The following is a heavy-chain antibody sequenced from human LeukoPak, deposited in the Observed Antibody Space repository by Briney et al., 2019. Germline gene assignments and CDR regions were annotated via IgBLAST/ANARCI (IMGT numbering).Heavy chain of an antibody. CDR2: FDPEDGET. J-gene: IGHJ3*02. D-gene: IGHD4-23*01. CDR1: GYTLTELS. V-gene: IGHV1-24*01. CDR3: ATVPDYGDNPDAFDI. Sequence: ASVKVSCKVSGYTLTELSMHWVRPAPGKGLEWMGGFDPEDGETIYAQKFQGRVTMTEDTSTDTAYMELSSLRSEDTAVYYCATVPDYGDNPDAFDIWGQGTMVTVSS.